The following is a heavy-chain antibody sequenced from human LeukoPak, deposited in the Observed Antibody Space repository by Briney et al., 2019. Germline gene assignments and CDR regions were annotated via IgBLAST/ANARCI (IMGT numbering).Heavy chain of an antibody. V-gene: IGHV3-74*01. J-gene: IGHJ4*02. CDR2: INTQGTYT. CDR1: GITFSSYW. D-gene: IGHD2-15*01. CDR3: VIDLGDYNDF. Sequence: GGSLRLSCAVSGITFSSYWMPWVRQDPGRGLLWVSRINTQGTYTNYADSVKGRFTISRDNAENTLYLQMSSLRADDTAVYYCVIDLGDYNDFWGQGTLVSVSS.